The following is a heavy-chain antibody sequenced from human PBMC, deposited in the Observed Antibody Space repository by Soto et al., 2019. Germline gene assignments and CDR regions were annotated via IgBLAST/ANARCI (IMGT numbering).Heavy chain of an antibody. CDR3: ARRPFSSSGYYSNFDY. J-gene: IGHJ4*02. Sequence: GESLKISCKASGYTFTSFWIGWVRQTPGKGLEWMGRIDPSDSYTNYSPSFQGHVTISADKSISTAYLQWSSLKASDTAMYYCARRPFSSSGYYSNFDYWGQGTLVTVSS. CDR1: GYTFTSFW. V-gene: IGHV5-10-1*01. CDR2: IDPSDSYT. D-gene: IGHD3-22*01.